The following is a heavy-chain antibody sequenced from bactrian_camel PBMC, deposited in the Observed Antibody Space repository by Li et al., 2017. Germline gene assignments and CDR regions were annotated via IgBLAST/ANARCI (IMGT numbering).Heavy chain of an antibody. V-gene: IGHV3S53*01. J-gene: IGHJ4*01. CDR3: AAGTLGSWSWARANWYKY. Sequence: HVQLVESGGGSVQAGGSLRLACAASGNTYTSSCMAWFRQVPGKERERVARVDSDGTALYADSVKGRFTISRDVAKNTLYLQMNSLKPEDTAMYYCAAGTLGSWSWARANWYKYWGQGTQVTVS. CDR2: VDSDGTA. CDR1: GNTYTSSC. D-gene: IGHD8*01.